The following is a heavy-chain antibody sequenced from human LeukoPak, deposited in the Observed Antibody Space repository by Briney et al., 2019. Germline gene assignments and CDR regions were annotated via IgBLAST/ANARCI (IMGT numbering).Heavy chain of an antibody. V-gene: IGHV3-48*02. D-gene: IGHD6-19*01. J-gene: IGHJ4*02. CDR1: GFTFSSYS. CDR3: ARVRLVRENFDY. Sequence: GGSLRLSCAASGFTFSSYSMNWFGKAQGKGLEWFSYISSSSSTIYYADSVKGRFTISRDNAKNSLYLQMNSLRDEDTAVYYCARVRLVRENFDYWGQGTLVTVSS. CDR2: ISSSSSTI.